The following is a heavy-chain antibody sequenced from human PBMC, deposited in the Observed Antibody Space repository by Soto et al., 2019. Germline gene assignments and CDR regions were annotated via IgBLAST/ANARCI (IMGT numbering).Heavy chain of an antibody. V-gene: IGHV3-23*01. CDR3: AKAYDYIWGGYPGELDY. CDR1: GFTFSNFA. J-gene: IGHJ4*02. CDR2: ISRTGGAA. Sequence: EVQLLESGGGLVQPGGSLRLSCAASGFTFSNFAMFWVRQAPGKGLEWVSSISRTGGAAHYADSVNGRFTISRDNSKNTLFLQMDSLRAEDTAVYYCAKAYDYIWGGYPGELDYWGQGTLVTVSS. D-gene: IGHD3-16*02.